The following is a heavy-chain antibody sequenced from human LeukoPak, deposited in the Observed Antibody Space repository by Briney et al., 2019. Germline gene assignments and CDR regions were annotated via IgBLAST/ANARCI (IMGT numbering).Heavy chain of an antibody. J-gene: IGHJ4*02. V-gene: IGHV3-30*02. D-gene: IGHD6-19*01. CDR3: SRVLSSRSGGWEEHGFDY. CDR2: IRYDGSNK. Sequence: PGGSLRLSCAASGFTFSSYGMHWVRQAPGKGLEWVAFIRYDGSNKYYADSVKGRFTISRDNSKNTLYLQMNSLRAEDTAVYYCSRVLSSRSGGWEEHGFDYWGQGTLVTVSS. CDR1: GFTFSSYG.